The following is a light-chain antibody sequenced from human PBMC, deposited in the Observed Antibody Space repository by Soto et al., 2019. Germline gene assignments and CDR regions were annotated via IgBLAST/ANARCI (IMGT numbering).Light chain of an antibody. CDR1: QSISNY. J-gene: IGKJ2*01. CDR3: QQSYSTART. CDR2: AVS. V-gene: IGKV1-39*01. Sequence: DLQMTQSPSSLSASVGDRVTITCRASQSISNYLNWYQQKPGKAPNLLIYAVSSLRSGVPSRFSGSGSGTDFTLPISSLQPEDFATYYCQQSYSTARTFGQGTKLEIK.